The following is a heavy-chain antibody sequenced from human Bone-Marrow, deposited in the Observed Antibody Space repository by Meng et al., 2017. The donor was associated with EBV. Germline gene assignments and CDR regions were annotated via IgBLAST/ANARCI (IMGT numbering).Heavy chain of an antibody. J-gene: IGHJ5*02. CDR3: ARGDYGDYRWFEP. Sequence: QVQLQESGPGLVXPXXXXXLTXAVSGGSISSGDYYWSWIRQPPGKGLEWIGYIFYSGITYYNPSLKSRVTISVDRSKNQFSLKLSSVTAADTAVYYCARGDYGDYRWFEPWGQGTLVTVS. V-gene: IGHV4-30-4*01. CDR1: GGSISSGDYY. D-gene: IGHD4-17*01. CDR2: IFYSGIT.